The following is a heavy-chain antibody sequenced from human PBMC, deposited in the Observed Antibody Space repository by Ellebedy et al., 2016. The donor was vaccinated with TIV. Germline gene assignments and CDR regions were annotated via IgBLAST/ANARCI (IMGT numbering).Heavy chain of an antibody. J-gene: IGHJ4*02. CDR2: IILIFGTA. D-gene: IGHD5-12*01. V-gene: IGHV1-69*13. CDR3: AMGGSGYGSSQAD. CDR1: GGTFSSYA. Sequence: ASVKVSCKASGGTFSSYAISWVRQAPGQGLEWMGGIILIFGTANYAQKFQGRVTITADESTSTAYMELSSLRSEDTAVYYCAMGGSGYGSSQADWGQGTLVTVSS.